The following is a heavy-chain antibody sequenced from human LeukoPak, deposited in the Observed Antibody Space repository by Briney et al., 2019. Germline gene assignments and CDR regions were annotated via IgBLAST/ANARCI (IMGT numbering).Heavy chain of an antibody. V-gene: IGHV4-59*12. D-gene: IGHD1-26*01. CDR3: ARDWWYSGYNWFDP. CDR2: IYYSGST. J-gene: IGHJ5*02. Sequence: SETLSLTCTVSGGSISNKYWSWIRQPPGKGLEWIGYIYYSGSTNYNPSLKSRVTILVDTSKNQFSLKLSSVTAADTAVYYCARDWWYSGYNWFDPWGQGTLVTVPS. CDR1: GGSISNKY.